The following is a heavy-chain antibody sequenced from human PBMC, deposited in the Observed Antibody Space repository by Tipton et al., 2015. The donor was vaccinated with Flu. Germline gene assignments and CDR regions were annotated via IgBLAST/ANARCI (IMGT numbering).Heavy chain of an antibody. Sequence: PGLVKPSETLSLTCTVSGGSISSYYWSWIRQPPGKGLEWIGYIYYSGSTNYNPSLKSRVTISVDTSKNQFSLKLSSVTAADAAVYYCARETDPGGVEMAGPDAFDIWGQGTMVTVSS. D-gene: IGHD5-24*01. J-gene: IGHJ3*02. CDR1: GGSISSYY. CDR2: IYYSGST. CDR3: ARETDPGGVEMAGPDAFDI. V-gene: IGHV4-59*01.